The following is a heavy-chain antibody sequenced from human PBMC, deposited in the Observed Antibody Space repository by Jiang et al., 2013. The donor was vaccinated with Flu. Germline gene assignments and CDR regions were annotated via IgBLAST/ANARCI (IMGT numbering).Heavy chain of an antibody. J-gene: IGHJ4*02. CDR1: GDSVSSNSAA. CDR2: TYYRSKWYN. D-gene: IGHD2-21*01. CDR3: ARLHTSTYYFDY. Sequence: QTLSLTCAISGDSVSSNSAAWNWIRQSPSRDLEWLGRTYYRSKWYNDYAVSVKSRMSINPDTSKNQFSLQLNSVTPEDTAVYYCARLHTSTYYFDYWGQGTLVTVSS. V-gene: IGHV6-1*01.